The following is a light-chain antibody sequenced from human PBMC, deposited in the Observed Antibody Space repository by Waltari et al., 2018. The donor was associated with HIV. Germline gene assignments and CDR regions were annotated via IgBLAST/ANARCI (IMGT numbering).Light chain of an antibody. CDR2: EVS. CDR3: SSCTSSSTRV. V-gene: IGLV2-14*01. CDR1: SSDVGGYNY. J-gene: IGLJ3*02. Sequence: QSALTQPASVSGSPGQSITISCTGTSSDVGGYNYVSWYQQHPGKAPKLMIYEVSNRPSGVSNRFSGSKSGNTASLTISGLQAEDEADYYCSSCTSSSTRVFGGGTNLTVL.